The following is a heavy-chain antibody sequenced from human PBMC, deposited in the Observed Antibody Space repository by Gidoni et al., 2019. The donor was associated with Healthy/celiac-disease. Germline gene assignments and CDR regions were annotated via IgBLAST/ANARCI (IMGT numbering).Heavy chain of an antibody. CDR2: ISGSGGST. Sequence: EVQLLESGGGLVQPGWSLRLSCAASGFTFSIYALSWVRQAPGKGLEWVPAISGSGGSTYYADSVKGRFNISRDNSKNTLDLQMNSLRAEDTAVYYCAKTSRDEYYYDSSGPWDYWGQGTLVTVSS. D-gene: IGHD3-22*01. CDR3: AKTSRDEYYYDSSGPWDY. V-gene: IGHV3-23*01. J-gene: IGHJ4*02. CDR1: GFTFSIYA.